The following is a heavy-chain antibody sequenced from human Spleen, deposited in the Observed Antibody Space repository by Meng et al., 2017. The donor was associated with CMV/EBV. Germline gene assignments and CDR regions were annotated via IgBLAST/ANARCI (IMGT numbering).Heavy chain of an antibody. V-gene: IGHV3-30-3*02. Sequence: AFTFTSYWMHWVRQAPGKGLEWVAAISSDETTTYYPDSVRGRFTVSRDNSKNVIYLQMNSLRPEDTALYFCAKDPIGGNYRGSHFDYWGQGVPVTVSS. CDR2: ISSDETTT. D-gene: IGHD3-16*01. J-gene: IGHJ4*02. CDR1: AFTFTSYW. CDR3: AKDPIGGNYRGSHFDY.